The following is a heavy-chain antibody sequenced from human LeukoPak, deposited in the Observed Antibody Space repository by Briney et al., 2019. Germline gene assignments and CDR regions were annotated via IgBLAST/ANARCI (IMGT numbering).Heavy chain of an antibody. V-gene: IGHV3-23*01. CDR1: GFTFSSYA. Sequence: GGSLRLSCAASGFTFSSYAMSWVRQAPGKGLEWVSAISGSGGSTYYADSVKGRFTISRDDSKNTMYLQMNSLRAEDTAVYYCAKGRGYSGYDSTFDYWGQGTLVTVSS. D-gene: IGHD5-12*01. CDR3: AKGRGYSGYDSTFDY. CDR2: ISGSGGST. J-gene: IGHJ4*02.